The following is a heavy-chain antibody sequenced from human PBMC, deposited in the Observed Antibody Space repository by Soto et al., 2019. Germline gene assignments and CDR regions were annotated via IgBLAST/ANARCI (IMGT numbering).Heavy chain of an antibody. CDR2: SNTDGSTT. CDR1: GFTFSNYW. D-gene: IGHD3-16*01. V-gene: IGHV3-74*01. J-gene: IGHJ4*02. Sequence: EVQLVESGGGLVQPGGSLRLSCAASGFTFSNYWMHWVRQAPGKGPVWVSRSNTDGSTTNYADSVKGRFTISRDNAKNTLYLQPNGLGAEDTAVFYCARDLGGYASHWGEGTLVTVSS. CDR3: ARDLGGYASH.